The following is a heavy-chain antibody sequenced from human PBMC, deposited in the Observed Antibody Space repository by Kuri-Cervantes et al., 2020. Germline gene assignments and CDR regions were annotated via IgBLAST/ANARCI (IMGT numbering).Heavy chain of an antibody. CDR3: ARVRYCGGDCYSPYYFDY. Sequence: GGSLRLSCAASGLTFSNAWMSWVRQAPGKGLEWVGRIKSKTDGGTTDYAAPVKGRFTISRDDSKNTLYLQMNSLRAEDTAVYYCARVRYCGGDCYSPYYFDYWGQGTLVTVSS. D-gene: IGHD2-21*02. CDR1: GLTFSNAW. CDR2: IKSKTDGGTT. V-gene: IGHV3-15*01. J-gene: IGHJ4*02.